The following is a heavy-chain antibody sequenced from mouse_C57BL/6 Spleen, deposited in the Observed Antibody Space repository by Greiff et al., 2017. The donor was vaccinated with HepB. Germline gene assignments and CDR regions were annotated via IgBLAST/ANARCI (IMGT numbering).Heavy chain of an antibody. Sequence: EVKLVESGGGLVKPGGSLKLSCAASGFTFSSYAMSWVRQTPEKRLEWVATISDGGSYTYYPDNVKGRFTISRDNAKNNLYLQMSHLKSEDTAMYYCARDNLGRKGYFDVWGTGTTVTVSS. CDR3: ARDNLGRKGYFDV. V-gene: IGHV5-4*01. D-gene: IGHD4-1*01. J-gene: IGHJ1*03. CDR2: ISDGGSYT. CDR1: GFTFSSYA.